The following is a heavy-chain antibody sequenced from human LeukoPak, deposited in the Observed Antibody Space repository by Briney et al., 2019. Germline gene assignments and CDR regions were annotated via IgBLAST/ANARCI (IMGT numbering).Heavy chain of an antibody. D-gene: IGHD6-19*01. Sequence: PSETLSLTCTISGGSISSGDYYWSWIRQPPGKGLEWIGYIYYSGSTYYNPSLKSRVTISVDRSKNQFSLKLSSVTAADTAVYYCAREGSTVAGTGPAYFDYWGQGTLVTVSS. CDR2: IYYSGST. V-gene: IGHV4-30-4*08. J-gene: IGHJ4*02. CDR3: AREGSTVAGTGPAYFDY. CDR1: GGSISSGDYY.